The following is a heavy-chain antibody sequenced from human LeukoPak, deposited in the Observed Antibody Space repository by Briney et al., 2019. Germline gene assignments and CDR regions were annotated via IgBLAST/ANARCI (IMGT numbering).Heavy chain of an antibody. J-gene: IGHJ4*02. CDR2: INHSGST. Sequence: NPSETLSLTCTVSGGSISSGGYYWSWIRQPPGKGLEWIGEINHSGSTNYNPSLKSRVTISVDTSKNQFSLKLSSVTAADTAVYYCARGPAIVVVPAANPFDYWGQGTLVTVSS. CDR3: ARGPAIVVVPAANPFDY. D-gene: IGHD2-2*01. CDR1: GGSISSGGYY. V-gene: IGHV4-39*07.